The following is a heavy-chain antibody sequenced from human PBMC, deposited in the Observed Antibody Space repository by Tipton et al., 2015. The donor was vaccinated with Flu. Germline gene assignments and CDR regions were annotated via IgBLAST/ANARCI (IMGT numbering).Heavy chain of an antibody. V-gene: IGHV4-4*07. CDR1: GGSIRSYY. CDR2: IYTSGTT. Sequence: TLSLTCTVSGGSIRSYYWSWIRQPAGKGLEWIGRIYTSGTTNYNPSLKSRVTISVDMSKNQFSLKLNSVTAADTAVYYCARSPGYYFDYWGQGTLVTVSS. J-gene: IGHJ4*02. CDR3: ARSPGYYFDY.